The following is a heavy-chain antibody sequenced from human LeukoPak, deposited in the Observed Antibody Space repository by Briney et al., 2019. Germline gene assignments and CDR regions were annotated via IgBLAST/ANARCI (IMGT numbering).Heavy chain of an antibody. D-gene: IGHD2-2*01. CDR3: ARGGCSSTACPPPGFDY. Sequence: SETLSLTCSVSGDSISSYYWSWLRQPPGKGLEWIGYIYNSGTTNYNPSLTSRLTISVDTTKNQFSLKLSSVTAADTAVYYCARGGCSSTACPPPGFDYWGQGTLVTVSS. CDR2: IYNSGTT. V-gene: IGHV4-59*01. CDR1: GDSISSYY. J-gene: IGHJ4*02.